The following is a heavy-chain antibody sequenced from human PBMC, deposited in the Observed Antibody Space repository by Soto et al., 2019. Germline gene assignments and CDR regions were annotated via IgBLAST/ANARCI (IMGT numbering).Heavy chain of an antibody. Sequence: EVQLVESGGVVVQPGGSLRLSCAASGFTFDDYTMHWVRQAPGKGLEWVSLISWDGGSTYYADSVKGRFTISRDNSKNSLYLQMNSLRAEDSAVYYCAREAGKVDYWGQGTLVTVSS. CDR1: GFTFDDYT. V-gene: IGHV3-43*01. D-gene: IGHD6-19*01. CDR2: ISWDGGST. CDR3: AREAGKVDY. J-gene: IGHJ4*02.